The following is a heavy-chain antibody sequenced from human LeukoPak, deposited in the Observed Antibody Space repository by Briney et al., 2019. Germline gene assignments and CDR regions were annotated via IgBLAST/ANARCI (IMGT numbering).Heavy chain of an antibody. Sequence: GASVKVSCKASGYTFTSYGISWVRQAPGQGLEWMGIINPSGDNTNYAQKFKGRVTMTRDTSTSTVYLELSSLRSEDTAVYYCVSSIAAAPFDSWGQGTLVTVSS. D-gene: IGHD6-13*01. V-gene: IGHV1-46*01. CDR1: GYTFTSYG. CDR2: INPSGDNT. J-gene: IGHJ4*02. CDR3: VSSIAAAPFDS.